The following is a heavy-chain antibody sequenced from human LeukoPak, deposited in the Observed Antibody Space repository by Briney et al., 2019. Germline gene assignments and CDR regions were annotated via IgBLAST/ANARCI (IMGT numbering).Heavy chain of an antibody. CDR1: GGSINSGDYY. Sequence: SETLSLTCTVSGGSINSGDYYWVWIRQPPGKGLEWIGSIYYSGSTSYNPSLKSRVTMTVDTSKNQFSLKLSSVTAADTAVYYCARGGDAAASYYYYYYMDVWGKGTTVTISS. D-gene: IGHD6-13*01. CDR2: IYYSGST. CDR3: ARGGDAAASYYYYYYMDV. J-gene: IGHJ6*03. V-gene: IGHV4-39*07.